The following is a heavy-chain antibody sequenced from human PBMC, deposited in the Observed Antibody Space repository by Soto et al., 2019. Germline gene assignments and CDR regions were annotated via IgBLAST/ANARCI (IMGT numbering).Heavy chain of an antibody. CDR1: GGSISSSSYY. CDR3: ARTPFRIVGAKYYFDY. CDR2: IYYSGST. V-gene: IGHV4-39*01. D-gene: IGHD1-26*01. Sequence: SETLSLTCTVSGGSISSSSYYWGWIRQPPGKGLEWIGSIYYSGSTYYNPSLKSRVTISVDTSKNQFSLKLSSVTAADTAVYYCARTPFRIVGAKYYFDYWRQGTLLTVSP. J-gene: IGHJ4*02.